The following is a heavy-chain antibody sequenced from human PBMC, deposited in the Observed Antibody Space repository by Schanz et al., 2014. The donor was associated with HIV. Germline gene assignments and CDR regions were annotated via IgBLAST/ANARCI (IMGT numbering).Heavy chain of an antibody. CDR1: GLTFNSFG. CDR3: VKAYSSGFSGAGS. V-gene: IGHV3-23*04. Sequence: VHLVESGGGVVQPGRSLRLSCAASGLTFNSFGIHWVRQAPGKGLDWVSTISGSDGDTYYADSVKGRFTISRDNSRNALYLHMNSLRADDTAIYYCVKAYSSGFSGAGSWGQGALVTVSS. J-gene: IGHJ5*02. D-gene: IGHD5-18*01. CDR2: ISGSDGDT.